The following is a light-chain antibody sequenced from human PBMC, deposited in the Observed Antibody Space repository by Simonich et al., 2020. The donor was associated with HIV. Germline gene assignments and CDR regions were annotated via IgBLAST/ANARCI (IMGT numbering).Light chain of an antibody. CDR3: QQEGSSPPYT. CDR2: GAS. CDR1: QSVSSN. J-gene: IGKJ2*01. Sequence: EIVMTQSPATLSVSPGERATLSCRASQSVSSNLAWYQQKHGQAPRLLIYGASARATGIPARFSGSGSGTEFTLTISSLQSEDFAVYYCQQEGSSPPYTFGQGTKLEIK. V-gene: IGKV3-15*01.